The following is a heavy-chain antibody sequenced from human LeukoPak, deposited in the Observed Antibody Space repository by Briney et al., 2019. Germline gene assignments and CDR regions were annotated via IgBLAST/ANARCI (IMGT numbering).Heavy chain of an antibody. Sequence: GGSLRLSCAASGFTFSEYWMHWVRQAPGMGLVWVSRINSDGSGTSYADSVKGRFTISRGNSKNTLYLQMNSLRAEDTAVYYCARVNDAQEAGYYFDYWGQGIPVTVSS. J-gene: IGHJ4*02. D-gene: IGHD6-13*01. CDR3: ARVNDAQEAGYYFDY. V-gene: IGHV3-74*01. CDR2: INSDGSGT. CDR1: GFTFSEYW.